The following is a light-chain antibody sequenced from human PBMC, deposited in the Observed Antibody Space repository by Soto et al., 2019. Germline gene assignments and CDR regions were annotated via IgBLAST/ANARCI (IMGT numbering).Light chain of an antibody. CDR1: SSDVGGYNY. CDR2: EVS. Sequence: QSALTQPASVSGSPGQSITISCTGTSSDVGGYNYVSWYQQHPGKAPKLMTYEVSNRPSGVSNRFSGSKSGNTASLTISGLQAEDEADYYCSSYTSNSTVVFGGGTQLTVL. CDR3: SSYTSNSTVV. J-gene: IGLJ2*01. V-gene: IGLV2-14*01.